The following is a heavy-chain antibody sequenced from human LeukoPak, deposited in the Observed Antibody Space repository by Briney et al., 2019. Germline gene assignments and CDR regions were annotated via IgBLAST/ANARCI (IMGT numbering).Heavy chain of an antibody. CDR2: IYYSGST. CDR1: GGSISSSSYY. Sequence: SETLSLTCTVSGGSISSSSYYWGWIRQPPGKGLEWIGSIYYSGSTYYNPSLKSRVTISVDTSKNQFSLKLSSVTAADTAVYYCVREKYYYDSSGLRYWGQGTLVTVSS. J-gene: IGHJ4*02. D-gene: IGHD3-22*01. V-gene: IGHV4-39*07. CDR3: VREKYYYDSSGLRY.